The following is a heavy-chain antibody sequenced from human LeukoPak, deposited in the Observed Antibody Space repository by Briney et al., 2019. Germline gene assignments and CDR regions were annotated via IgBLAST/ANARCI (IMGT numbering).Heavy chain of an antibody. D-gene: IGHD3-10*01. Sequence: SETLSLTCTVSGGSISSGSYYWSWIRQPAGKGLEWIGRIYTSGSTNYNPSLKSRVTISVDTSKDQCSLKLSSVTAADTAVYYCARAIRGPFDPWGQGTLVTVSS. V-gene: IGHV4-61*02. CDR1: GGSISSGSYY. CDR3: ARAIRGPFDP. CDR2: IYTSGST. J-gene: IGHJ5*02.